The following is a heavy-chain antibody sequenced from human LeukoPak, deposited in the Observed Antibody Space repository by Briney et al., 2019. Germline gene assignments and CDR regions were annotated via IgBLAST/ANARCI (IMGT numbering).Heavy chain of an antibody. V-gene: IGHV1-69*06. CDR3: ARVVTAPYNWFDP. D-gene: IGHD2-21*02. CDR2: IIPIFGTA. J-gene: IGHJ5*02. Sequence: GASVKVSCKASGGTFSSYAISWVRQAPGQGLEWMGGIIPIFGTANYAQKFQGRVTITADKYTSTAYMELSSLRSEDTAVYYCARVVTAPYNWFDPWGQGTLVTVSS. CDR1: GGTFSSYA.